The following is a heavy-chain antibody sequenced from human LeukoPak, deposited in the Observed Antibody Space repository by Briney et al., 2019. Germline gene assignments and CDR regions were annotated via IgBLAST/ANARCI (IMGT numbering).Heavy chain of an antibody. D-gene: IGHD3-10*01. J-gene: IGHJ5*02. CDR3: ARDRAADRGDWFDP. Sequence: GGSLRLSCAASGFTFSDYYMSWIRQAPGKGLEWVSSISSRGSTKYYADSVKGRFTISRDNTKNSLYLQMDSLRAEDTAGYYCARDRAADRGDWFDPWGQGTLVTVSS. CDR1: GFTFSDYY. V-gene: IGHV3-11*01. CDR2: ISSRGSTK.